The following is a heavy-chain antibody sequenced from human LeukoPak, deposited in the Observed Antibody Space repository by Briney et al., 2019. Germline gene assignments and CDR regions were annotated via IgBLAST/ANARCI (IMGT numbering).Heavy chain of an antibody. CDR1: GLTFSRNN. CDR3: ASGTVGNYALDY. J-gene: IGHJ4*02. Sequence: GGSLRLSCAASGLTFSRNNMNWGRQAPGKGLEWVSSIGTSSNNIYYTDSVKGRFTISRDNAKNSLYLQVDSLRVEDTAVYFCASGTVGNYALDYWGQGTLVTVSS. D-gene: IGHD1-7*01. CDR2: IGTSSNNI. V-gene: IGHV3-21*01.